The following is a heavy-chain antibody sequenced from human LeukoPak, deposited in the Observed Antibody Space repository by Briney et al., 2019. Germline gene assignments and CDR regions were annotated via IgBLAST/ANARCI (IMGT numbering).Heavy chain of an antibody. CDR1: GLTFSSYW. D-gene: IGHD1-20*01. Sequence: PGGSLRLSCAASGLTFSSYWMHWVRQTPGKGLVWVSRIHSDGSRTNYADSAKGRFTISRDNAKNTMYLQMNSLRAEDTAVYYCARGVTGGLSGLYGMDVWGQGTTVTVSS. CDR2: IHSDGSRT. V-gene: IGHV3-74*01. J-gene: IGHJ6*02. CDR3: ARGVTGGLSGLYGMDV.